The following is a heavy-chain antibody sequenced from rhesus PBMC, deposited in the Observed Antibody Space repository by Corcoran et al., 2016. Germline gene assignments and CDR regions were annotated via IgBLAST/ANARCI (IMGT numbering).Heavy chain of an antibody. V-gene: IGHV3-136*01. CDR3: TKMNTVTGFDY. J-gene: IGHJ4*01. Sequence: EVQLVESGGGLVQPGGSLRLSCAASGFTFSSYDMSWVRQAPGKGLEWVSYISYTGKPLYYATSVQGRFTISRNNAKNSLSLQMSSLRAEDPAVYYCTKMNTVTGFDYWGQGVLVTVSS. CDR2: ISYTGKPL. D-gene: IGHD4-23*01. CDR1: GFTFSSYD.